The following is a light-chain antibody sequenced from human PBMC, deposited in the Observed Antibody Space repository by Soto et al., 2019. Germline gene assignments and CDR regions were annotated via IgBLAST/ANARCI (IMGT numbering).Light chain of an antibody. CDR3: QQRGNWPPIT. Sequence: EIVLTRSPGTMFMSSGGRVLISCRASQSVSTFLAWFQQKPGQPPRLIXYNASNSTTGIPARCSGSGSGTDLTLTISSLEPEDFAVYYCQQRGNWPPITFGQGTRLEIK. J-gene: IGKJ5*01. CDR2: NAS. CDR1: QSVSTF. V-gene: IGKV3-11*01.